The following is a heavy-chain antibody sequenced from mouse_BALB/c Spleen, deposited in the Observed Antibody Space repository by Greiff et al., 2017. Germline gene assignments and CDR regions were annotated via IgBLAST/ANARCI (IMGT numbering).Heavy chain of an antibody. CDR2: IYPGRGIT. CDR1: GYTFTSYW. J-gene: IGHJ1*01. CDR3: TINSSGYVPWYFDV. Sequence: QVQLQQPGAELVKPGASVKMSCKASGYTFTSYWINWVKQRPGQGLEWIGDIYPGRGITNYNEKFKSKATLTLDTSSSTAYMQLSSLTSEDSAVYYCTINSSGYVPWYFDVWGAGTTVTVSS. V-gene: IGHV1-55*01. D-gene: IGHD3-1*01.